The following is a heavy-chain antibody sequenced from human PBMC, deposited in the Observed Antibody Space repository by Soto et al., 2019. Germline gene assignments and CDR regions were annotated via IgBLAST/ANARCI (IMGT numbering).Heavy chain of an antibody. CDR2: ISGSGGST. CDR1: GFTFSSYA. Sequence: EVQLLESGGGLVQPGGSLRLSCAASGFTFSSYAMSWVRQAPGKGLEWVSAISGSGGSTYYADSVKGRFAISRDNSTNHEYLQMNSLRAEDWGVYHGAKCWVRGYIWWSYRGFCFWGQGTLGTVSS. CDR3: AKCWVRGYIWWSYRGFCF. V-gene: IGHV3-23*01. J-gene: IGHJ4*02. D-gene: IGHD3-16*02.